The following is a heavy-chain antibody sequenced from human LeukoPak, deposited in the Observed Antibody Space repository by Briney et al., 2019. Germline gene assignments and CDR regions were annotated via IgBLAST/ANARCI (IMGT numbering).Heavy chain of an antibody. CDR2: INTNTGNP. V-gene: IGHV7-4-1*02. J-gene: IGHJ5*02. CDR3: ARPTRQGMIFNWFDP. CDR1: GYTFTSYA. D-gene: IGHD3-22*01. Sequence: ASAKVSCKASGYTFTSYAMNWVRQAPGQGLEWMGWINTNTGNPMYAQGFTGRFVFSLDTSVSTTYLQINSLKAEDTAVYYCARPTRQGMIFNWFDPWGQGTLVTVSS.